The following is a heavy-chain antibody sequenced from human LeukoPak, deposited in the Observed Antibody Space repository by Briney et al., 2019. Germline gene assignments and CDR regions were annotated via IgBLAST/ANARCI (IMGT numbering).Heavy chain of an antibody. CDR3: AKADEMNMDY. CDR1: GFTFSICG. CDR2: IWYDGSIK. J-gene: IGHJ4*02. V-gene: IGHV3-33*06. D-gene: IGHD2/OR15-2a*01. Sequence: GGSLRLSCSASGFTFSICGMHWVRQAPGKGLEWVAVIWYDGSIKYYADSVKGRFTISKDNSKNTLYLQMNSLRAEDTAVYYCAKADEMNMDYWGQGTLVTVSS.